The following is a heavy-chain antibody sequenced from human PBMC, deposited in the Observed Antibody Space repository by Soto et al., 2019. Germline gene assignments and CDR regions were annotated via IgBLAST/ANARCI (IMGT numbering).Heavy chain of an antibody. J-gene: IGHJ2*01. Sequence: EVQVVESGGGLIQPGGSLRLSCAASGFSVSSNYMSWVRQAPGKGLEWVSVIYSGGSTYYADSMKGRFTISSDNPKNTLYLQINSLLAEEAAVYYCASGYSWSHWYFDLWGRGTLVTVSS. CDR1: GFSVSSNY. CDR3: ASGYSWSHWYFDL. CDR2: IYSGGST. V-gene: IGHV3-53*01. D-gene: IGHD1-26*01.